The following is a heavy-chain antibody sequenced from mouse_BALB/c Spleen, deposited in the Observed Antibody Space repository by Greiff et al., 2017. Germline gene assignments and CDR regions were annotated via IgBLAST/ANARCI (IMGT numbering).Heavy chain of an antibody. CDR3: ARVGYGYDGGFAY. CDR2: INPGSGGT. D-gene: IGHD2-2*01. V-gene: IGHV1-54*01. J-gene: IGHJ3*01. Sequence: VQLQQSGAELVRPGTSVKVSCKASGYAFTNYLIEWVKQRPGQGLEWIGVINPGSGGTNYNEKFKGKATLTADKSSSTAYMQLSSLTSDDSAVYFCARVGYGYDGGFAYWGQGTLVTVSA. CDR1: GYAFTNYL.